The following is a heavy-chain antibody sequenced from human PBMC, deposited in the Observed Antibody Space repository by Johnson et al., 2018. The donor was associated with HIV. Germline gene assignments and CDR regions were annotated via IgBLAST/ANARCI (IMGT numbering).Heavy chain of an antibody. CDR1: GFTFDDYG. CDR2: VSYDRSEK. J-gene: IGHJ3*02. Sequence: QVQLVESGGGVVQPGGSLRLSCAASGFTFDDYGIHWVRQAPGKGLEWVAVVSYDRSEKYYADSVKGRFTISRDNSKNTLYLQMNSLRAEDTAMYYCARGALGAFDIWGQGTMVTVSS. D-gene: IGHD3-3*02. CDR3: ARGALGAFDI. V-gene: IGHV3-30*03.